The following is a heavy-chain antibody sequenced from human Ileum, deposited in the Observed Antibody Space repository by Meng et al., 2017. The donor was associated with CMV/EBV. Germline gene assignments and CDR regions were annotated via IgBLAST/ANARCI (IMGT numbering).Heavy chain of an antibody. V-gene: IGHV3-72*01. CDR2: IRGTANSYTT. CDR1: GFSFSDHY. D-gene: IGHD6-19*01. J-gene: IGHJ4*02. CDR3: ARVIGVAGRGVSDY. Sequence: SGFSFSDHYMDWARQAPGRGLEWVGRIRGTANSYTTEYAASVKGRFTISRDDSEKSLYLQMNSVKTEDTAVYYCARVIGVAGRGVSDYWGQGTLVTVSS.